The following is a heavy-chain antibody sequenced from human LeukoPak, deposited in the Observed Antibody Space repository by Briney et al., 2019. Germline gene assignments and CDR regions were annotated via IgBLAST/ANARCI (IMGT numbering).Heavy chain of an antibody. Sequence: GASVKVSCKASGYTFTGYYMHWVRQAPGQGLEWMGWINPNSGGTNYAQKFQGRVTMTRDTSISTAYMELSRLRSDDTAVYYCARDPQEDIVVVPAAPWGQGTLVTVSS. CDR3: ARDPQEDIVVVPAAP. V-gene: IGHV1-2*02. J-gene: IGHJ4*02. CDR2: INPNSGGT. D-gene: IGHD2-2*01. CDR1: GYTFTGYY.